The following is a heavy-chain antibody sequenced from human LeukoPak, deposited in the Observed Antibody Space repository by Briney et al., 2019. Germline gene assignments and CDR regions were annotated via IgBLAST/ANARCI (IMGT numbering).Heavy chain of an antibody. CDR1: GFTFSDYY. D-gene: IGHD3-3*01. V-gene: IGHV3-11*04. Sequence: GSLRLSCAASGFTFSDYYMSWIRQAPGKVLEWVSYISSSGSTIYYADAVKGRFTISRDNAKNSLYLQMNSMRAEDTAVYYCARAYDFWSGYYTGIDYWGQGTLVTVSS. CDR3: ARAYDFWSGYYTGIDY. CDR2: ISSSGSTI. J-gene: IGHJ4*02.